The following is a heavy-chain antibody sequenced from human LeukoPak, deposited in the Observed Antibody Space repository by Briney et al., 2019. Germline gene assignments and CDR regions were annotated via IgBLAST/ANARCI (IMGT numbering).Heavy chain of an antibody. CDR3: ARDFLRIYHYDGFVYSINWFDP. J-gene: IGHJ5*02. Sequence: ASVKVSCKASGYTFTDYFIHWVRQAPGQGLGWMGGINPHRGGSSYEQKFQGRLTMTRATSTSTAYMELHRLRSNDTAVYFCARDFLRIYHYDGFVYSINWFDPWGQGTLVTVSS. CDR1: GYTFTDYF. V-gene: IGHV1-2*02. D-gene: IGHD3-22*01. CDR2: INPHRGGS.